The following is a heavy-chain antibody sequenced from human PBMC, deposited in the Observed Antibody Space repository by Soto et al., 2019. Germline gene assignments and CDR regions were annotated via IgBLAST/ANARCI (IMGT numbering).Heavy chain of an antibody. V-gene: IGHV3-30*03. J-gene: IGHJ4*02. Sequence: RWALTLSCAASGFTFSSYGMHWVRQAPGEGLEWVAVISYDGSNKYYADSVKGRFTISRDNSKSTLYLQMNSLRAEDTAVYYCATHHPPGEGWGQGTLVTVSS. CDR1: GFTFSSYG. CDR3: ATHHPPGEG. D-gene: IGHD4-17*01. CDR2: ISYDGSNK.